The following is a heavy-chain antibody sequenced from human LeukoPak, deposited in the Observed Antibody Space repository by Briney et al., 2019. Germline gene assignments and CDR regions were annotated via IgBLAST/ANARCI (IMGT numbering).Heavy chain of an antibody. J-gene: IGHJ4*02. CDR1: KFTVSDYY. CDR2: ISSSGSTI. CDR3: ARVGDRGPFDY. V-gene: IGHV3-11*01. Sequence: KTGGSLRLSCAASKFTVSDYYMSWIRQAPGKGLEWVSYISSSGSTIYYADSVKGRFTISRDNAKNSLYLQMNSLRAEDTAVYYCARVGDRGPFDYWGQGTLVTVSS. D-gene: IGHD3-16*01.